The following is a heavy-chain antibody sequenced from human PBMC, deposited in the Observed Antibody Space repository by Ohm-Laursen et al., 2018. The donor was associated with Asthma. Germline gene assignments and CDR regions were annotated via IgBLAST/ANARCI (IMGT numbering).Heavy chain of an antibody. D-gene: IGHD3-3*01. CDR3: ARDVMEWYLPAFDF. J-gene: IGHJ4*02. CDR1: GFSFSSSG. V-gene: IGHV3-30*03. CDR2: ILYDGRNK. Sequence: SLRLPCAASGFSFSSSGMHWVRQAPGKGLEPVAGILYDGRNKYYADSVNGRFTVSRDDSKNTLYLQMNSPRPDDTAVYYCARDVMEWYLPAFDFWGQGTLVTVSS.